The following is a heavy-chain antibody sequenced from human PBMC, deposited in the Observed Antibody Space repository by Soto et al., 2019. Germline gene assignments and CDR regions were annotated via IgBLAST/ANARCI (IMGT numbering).Heavy chain of an antibody. CDR1: GYTFTSYG. D-gene: IGHD2-15*01. CDR2: ISTYNGNT. V-gene: IGHV1-18*04. CDR3: ARFSGGSYNTYYYYDGMDV. Sequence: QVQLVQSGAEVKKPGASVKVSCKASGYTFTSYGIIWVPQAPGQGLDWMGWISTYNGNTKYAQDLQGRVTMTTDTSTGTAYMELRRLRSDDTAVYYCARFSGGSYNTYYYYDGMDVWVQGITVTVSS. J-gene: IGHJ6*02.